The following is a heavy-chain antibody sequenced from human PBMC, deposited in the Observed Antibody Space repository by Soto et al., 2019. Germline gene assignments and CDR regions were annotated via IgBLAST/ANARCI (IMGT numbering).Heavy chain of an antibody. CDR1: GFTFSSYW. CDR3: ARIEGYSGYGQSPLRTYYFDY. J-gene: IGHJ4*02. V-gene: IGHV3-7*01. D-gene: IGHD5-12*01. Sequence: GGSLRLSCAASGFTFSSYWMSWVRQAPGKGLEWVANIKQDGSEKYYVDSVKGRFTISRDNAKNALYLQMNSLRAEDTAVYYCARIEGYSGYGQSPLRTYYFDYWGQGTLVTVSS. CDR2: IKQDGSEK.